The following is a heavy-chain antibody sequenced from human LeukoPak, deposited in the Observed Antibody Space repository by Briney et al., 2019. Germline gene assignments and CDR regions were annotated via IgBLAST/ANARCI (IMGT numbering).Heavy chain of an antibody. Sequence: PGGSLRLSRAASGFTFSSYAMSWVRQAPGKGLEWVSVIYSGGSTYYADSVKGRFTISRDNSKNTLYLQMNSLRAEDTAVYYCARALRYYYDSSGYLDYWGQGTLVTVSS. CDR1: GFTFSSYA. J-gene: IGHJ4*02. V-gene: IGHV3-53*01. D-gene: IGHD3-22*01. CDR3: ARALRYYYDSSGYLDY. CDR2: IYSGGST.